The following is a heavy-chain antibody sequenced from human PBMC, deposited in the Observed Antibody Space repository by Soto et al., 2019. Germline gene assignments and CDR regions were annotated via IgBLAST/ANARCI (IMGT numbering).Heavy chain of an antibody. V-gene: IGHV1-69*13. CDR1: GGTFSSYA. CDR3: ARVPLTYYYDSSGYWWFDP. D-gene: IGHD3-22*01. J-gene: IGHJ5*02. Sequence: GASVKVSCKASGGTFSSYAISWVRQAPGQGLEWMGGIIPIFGTANHAQKFQGRVTITADESTSTAYMELSSLRSEDTAVYYCARVPLTYYYDSSGYWWFDPWGQGTLVTVSS. CDR2: IIPIFGTA.